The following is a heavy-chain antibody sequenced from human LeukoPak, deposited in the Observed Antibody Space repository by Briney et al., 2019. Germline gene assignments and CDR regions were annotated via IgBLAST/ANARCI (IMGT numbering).Heavy chain of an antibody. Sequence: SGTLSLTCAVSGGSISSSNWWNWVRQPPGKGQEWIGEIYHSGSTNYNPSLKSRVTISVDKSKNQFSLKLSSVTAADTAVYYCARDVRLPRRALDIWGQGTMVTVSS. V-gene: IGHV4-4*02. J-gene: IGHJ3*02. D-gene: IGHD5-18*01. CDR3: ARDVRLPRRALDI. CDR1: GGSISSSNW. CDR2: IYHSGST.